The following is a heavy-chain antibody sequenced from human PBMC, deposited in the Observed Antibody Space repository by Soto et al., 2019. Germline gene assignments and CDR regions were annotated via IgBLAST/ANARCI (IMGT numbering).Heavy chain of an antibody. V-gene: IGHV1-18*01. CDR2: ISAHNGNT. D-gene: IGHD1-1*01. J-gene: IGHJ4*02. CDR1: GYTFTSYG. CDR3: ARGRYGDY. Sequence: QVHLVQSGAEVKKPGASVKVSCKGSGYTFTSYGITWVRQAPGQGLEWMGWISAHNGNTDNAQKLQGRVTVTRDTSTSTAYMELSSLRSDDTAVYYCARGRYGDYWGQGALVTVSS.